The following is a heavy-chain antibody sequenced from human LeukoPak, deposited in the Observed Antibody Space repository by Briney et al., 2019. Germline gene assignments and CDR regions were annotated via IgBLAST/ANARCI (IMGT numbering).Heavy chain of an antibody. CDR1: GGSISSYY. CDR2: IYYSGST. J-gene: IGHJ4*02. Sequence: SETLSLTCTVSGGSISSYYWSWIRQPPGKGLEWIGYIYYSGSTNYNSSLKSRVTISVDTSKNQFSLKLSSVTAADTAVYYCARVRRIAAAGIGDYWGQGTLVTVSS. CDR3: ARVRRIAAAGIGDY. V-gene: IGHV4-59*12. D-gene: IGHD6-13*01.